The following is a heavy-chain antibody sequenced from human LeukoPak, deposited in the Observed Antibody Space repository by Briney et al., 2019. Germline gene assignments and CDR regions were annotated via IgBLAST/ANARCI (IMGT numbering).Heavy chain of an antibody. D-gene: IGHD2-2*02. CDR2: IWYDGSNK. Sequence: GRSLGLSCAASGFTFSSYGMHWVRQAPGKGLEWVAVIWYDGSNKYYADSVKGRFTISRDNSKNTLYLQMNSLRAEDTAVYYCARVKLFPTRVVVPAAIRAGRYYFDYWGQGTLVTVSS. CDR1: GFTFSSYG. V-gene: IGHV3-33*01. J-gene: IGHJ4*02. CDR3: ARVKLFPTRVVVPAAIRAGRYYFDY.